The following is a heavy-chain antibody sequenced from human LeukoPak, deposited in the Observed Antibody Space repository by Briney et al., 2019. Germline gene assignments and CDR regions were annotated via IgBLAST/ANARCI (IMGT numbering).Heavy chain of an antibody. CDR1: LGTFSIYA. Sequence: SVKVSCTASLGTFSIYAISWVRQAPGQGLEWMGRIIPILVIANYAQKLQGSVTITADKSTSTAYMELSSLRSEDTAVYYCARAGVAASYYYGSGSYIDYWGQGTLVTVSS. V-gene: IGHV1-69*04. D-gene: IGHD3-10*01. CDR2: IIPILVIA. CDR3: ARAGVAASYYYGSGSYIDY. J-gene: IGHJ4*02.